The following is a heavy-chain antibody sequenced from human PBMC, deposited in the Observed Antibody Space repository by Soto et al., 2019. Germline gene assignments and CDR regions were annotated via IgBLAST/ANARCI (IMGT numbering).Heavy chain of an antibody. CDR3: ATRYSSSSGYYYYGMDV. J-gene: IGHJ6*02. D-gene: IGHD6-6*01. Sequence: AVKVSCKASGGTFSSYAISWVRQAPGQGLEWMGGIIPIFGTANYAQKFQGRVTITADESTSTAYMELSSLRSEDTAVYYCATRYSSSSGYYYYGMDVWDQGTTVTVSS. CDR1: GGTFSSYA. V-gene: IGHV1-69*13. CDR2: IIPIFGTA.